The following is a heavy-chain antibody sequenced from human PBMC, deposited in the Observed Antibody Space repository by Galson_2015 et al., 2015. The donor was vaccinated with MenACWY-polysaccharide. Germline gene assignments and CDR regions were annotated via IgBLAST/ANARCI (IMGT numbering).Heavy chain of an antibody. D-gene: IGHD4-17*01. CDR1: GYTFTSYD. V-gene: IGHV1-8*01. CDR2: MNPNSGST. CDR3: ARWTSRGDPDAYFDY. Sequence: SVKVSCKASGYTFTSYDINWVRQATGQGLEWMGWMNPNSGSTGYAQNFQGRVTMTSDTSMSTAYMELRSLRSEDTAVYYCARWTSRGDPDAYFDYWGQGTLVTVSS. J-gene: IGHJ4*02.